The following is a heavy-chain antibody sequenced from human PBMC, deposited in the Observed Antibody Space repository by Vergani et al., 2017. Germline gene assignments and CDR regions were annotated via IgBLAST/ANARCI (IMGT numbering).Heavy chain of an antibody. CDR3: ARGPVLLWFGEFGAMDGASDI. CDR1: GFTFSSYS. D-gene: IGHD3-10*01. V-gene: IGHV3-48*01. Sequence: EVQLVESGGGLVQPGGSLRLSCAASGFTFSSYSMNWVRQAPGKGLEWVSYISSSSSTIYYADSVKGRFTISRDNAKNSLYLQMNSLRAEDTAVYYCARGPVLLWFGEFGAMDGASDIWGQGTMVTVSS. J-gene: IGHJ3*02. CDR2: ISSSSSTI.